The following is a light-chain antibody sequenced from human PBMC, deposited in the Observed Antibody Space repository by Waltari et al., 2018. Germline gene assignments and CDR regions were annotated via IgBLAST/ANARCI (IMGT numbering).Light chain of an antibody. J-gene: IGLJ3*02. Sequence: PRSVSGSPGQSVTISYTGTSSDVGGYNYVSWYQQHPGKAPKLMIYDVSKRPSGVPDRFSGSKSGNTASLTISGLQAEDEADYYCCSYAGSRVFGGGTKLTVL. CDR3: CSYAGSRV. CDR1: SSDVGGYNY. CDR2: DVS. V-gene: IGLV2-11*01.